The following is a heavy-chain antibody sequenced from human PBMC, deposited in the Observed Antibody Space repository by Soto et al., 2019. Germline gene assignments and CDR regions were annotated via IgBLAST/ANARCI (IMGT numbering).Heavy chain of an antibody. CDR3: AKGGEYSGYDYYYYSYMDV. Sequence: SLRLSCAASGFTFSSYAMSWVRQAPGKGLEWVSAISGSGGSTYYADSVKGRFTISRDNSKNTLYLQMNSLRAEDTAVYYCAKGGEYSGYDYYYYSYMDVWGKENTVTISS. D-gene: IGHD5-12*01. J-gene: IGHJ6*03. V-gene: IGHV3-23*01. CDR2: ISGSGGST. CDR1: GFTFSSYA.